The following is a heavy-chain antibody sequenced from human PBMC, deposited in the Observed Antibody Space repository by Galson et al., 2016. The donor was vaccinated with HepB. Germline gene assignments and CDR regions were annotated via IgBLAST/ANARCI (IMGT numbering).Heavy chain of an antibody. J-gene: IGHJ4*02. Sequence: SLRLSCAASEFTFSRYGIHWVRQARGKGLDWVAVVWSDGIQKYFADSVKGRFTISRDNSKNTVYLQMNSLRAEDTAVYYCARGQEYCSGGTCHGIDYGGQGTVVTVSS. D-gene: IGHD2-15*01. CDR1: EFTFSRYG. CDR2: VWSDGIQK. CDR3: ARGQEYCSGGTCHGIDY. V-gene: IGHV3-33*01.